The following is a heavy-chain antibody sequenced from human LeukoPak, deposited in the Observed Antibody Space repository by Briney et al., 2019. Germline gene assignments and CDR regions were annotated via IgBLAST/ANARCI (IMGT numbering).Heavy chain of an antibody. CDR2: ISGSGGST. CDR1: GFTFSSYA. D-gene: IGHD4-23*01. J-gene: IGHJ4*02. Sequence: GGSLRLSCAASGFTFSSYAMSWVRQAPGKGLEWVSAISGSGGSTYYADSVKGRFTISRDNSKNTLYLQMNSLRAEDTAVYYCANSVGATVVSRPDYFDYWGQGTLVTVSS. V-gene: IGHV3-23*01. CDR3: ANSVGATVVSRPDYFDY.